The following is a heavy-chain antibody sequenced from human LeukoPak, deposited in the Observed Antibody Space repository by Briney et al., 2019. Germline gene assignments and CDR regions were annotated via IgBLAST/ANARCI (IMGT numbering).Heavy chain of an antibody. CDR3: ASSPTSYYDILTGYYSPLGPYFDY. Sequence: SETLSLTCTGSGGSISSYYWSWIRQPPGKGLEWIGYIYYSGSTNYNPSLKSRVTISVDTSKHQFSLKLSSVTAADTAVYYCASSPTSYYDILTGYYSPLGPYFDYWGQGTLVTVSS. CDR2: IYYSGST. D-gene: IGHD3-9*01. CDR1: GGSISSYY. V-gene: IGHV4-59*01. J-gene: IGHJ4*02.